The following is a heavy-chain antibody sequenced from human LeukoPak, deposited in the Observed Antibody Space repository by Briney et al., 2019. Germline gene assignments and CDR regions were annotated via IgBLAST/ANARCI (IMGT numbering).Heavy chain of an antibody. Sequence: ASVKVSCKTSGYSFTDHYIHWVRQAPGQGLEWMGWINTKSGRTSSARKFQGRVTMTRDPSTTTVYMDMAWLTSDDTAIYFCARADFIDAGPYLIGPWGQGTLVTVSS. CDR1: GYSFTDHY. J-gene: IGHJ5*02. D-gene: IGHD3-3*01. CDR3: ARADFIDAGPYLIGP. CDR2: INTKSGRT. V-gene: IGHV1-2*02.